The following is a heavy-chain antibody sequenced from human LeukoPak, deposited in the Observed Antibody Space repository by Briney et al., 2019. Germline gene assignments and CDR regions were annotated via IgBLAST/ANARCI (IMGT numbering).Heavy chain of an antibody. D-gene: IGHD5-18*01. V-gene: IGHV4-30-4*01. CDR1: GASISRGDYY. CDR2: IYYSGST. Sequence: PSETLSLTCTVSGASISRGDYYWSWIRQPPGKGLEWIGYIYYSGSTYYNPSLKSRVTISVDTSKNQFSLNLTSVTAADTAVYYCAPGYGYDWGQGTLVTVSS. J-gene: IGHJ4*02. CDR3: APGYGYD.